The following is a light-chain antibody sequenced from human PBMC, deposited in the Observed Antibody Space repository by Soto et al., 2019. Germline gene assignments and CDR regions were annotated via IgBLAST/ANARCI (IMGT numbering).Light chain of an antibody. Sequence: DIQMTQSPTSLSASVGDRVTITCRSSEGNSSFLAWYQQKPGKAPNLLMFAASTLQSGVPSRFSGSGSETEFSLTIRALQPEDVATYYCQQLSRYPLTFGGGTKVDIK. CDR3: QQLSRYPLT. V-gene: IGKV1-9*01. CDR2: AAS. CDR1: EGNSSF. J-gene: IGKJ4*01.